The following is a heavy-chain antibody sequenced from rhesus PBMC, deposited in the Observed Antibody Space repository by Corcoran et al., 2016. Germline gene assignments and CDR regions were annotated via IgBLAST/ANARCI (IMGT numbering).Heavy chain of an antibody. Sequence: QVQLVQSGGEIKQPGASVQLSCQASGYTFTSSYMHWVRQAPGPGREWIGLISHYNGNKGYEQNFQGRVTITTDTSTSTGYMELSSLRSEDTAVYYCTRSTVTTRYGLDSWGQGVVVTVSS. CDR3: TRSTVTTRYGLDS. CDR2: ISHYNGNK. D-gene: IGHD4-35*01. CDR1: GYTFTSSY. V-gene: IGHV1-180*01. J-gene: IGHJ6*01.